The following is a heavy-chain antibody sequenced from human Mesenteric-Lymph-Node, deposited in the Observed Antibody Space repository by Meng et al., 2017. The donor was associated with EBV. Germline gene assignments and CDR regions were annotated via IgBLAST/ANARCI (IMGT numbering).Heavy chain of an antibody. V-gene: IGHV4-34*02. CDR3: ARGGGVLTPLDY. J-gene: IGHJ4*02. CDR1: GDSFSGYF. D-gene: IGHD4-23*01. CDR2: INHSGGT. Sequence: QWWSGMFTPSQTLSLPRSVYGDSFSGYFGSWIRQPPGKGLEWIGEINHSGGTNYNPSLESRVTISVDASKNQFSLKLRSVTAADTAVYYCARGGGVLTPLDYWGQGGLVTVSS.